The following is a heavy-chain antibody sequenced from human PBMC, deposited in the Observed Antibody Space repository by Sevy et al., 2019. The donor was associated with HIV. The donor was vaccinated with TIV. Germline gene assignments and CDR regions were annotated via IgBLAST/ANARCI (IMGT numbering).Heavy chain of an antibody. D-gene: IGHD3-10*01. CDR2: ISAYNGNT. Sequence: ASVKVSCKASGYTFTSYGISWVRQAPGQGLEWMGWISAYNGNTNYAQKLQGRVTMTTDTSTSTAYMGLRSLRSDDTAVYYCARDRPNYYGSGSVDYWGQGTLVTVSS. CDR1: GYTFTSYG. V-gene: IGHV1-18*01. CDR3: ARDRPNYYGSGSVDY. J-gene: IGHJ4*02.